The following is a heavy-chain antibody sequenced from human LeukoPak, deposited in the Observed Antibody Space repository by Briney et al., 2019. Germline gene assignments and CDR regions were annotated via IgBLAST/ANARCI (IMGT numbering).Heavy chain of an antibody. CDR2: INHSGST. CDR1: GGSFSGYY. D-gene: IGHD2-21*01. Sequence: SETLSLTCAVYGGSFSGYYWSWIRQPPGKGLGWIGEINHSGSTNYNPSLKSRVTISVDTSKNQFSLKLSSVTAADTAVYYCARGGDYSQYYFDYWGQGTLVTVSS. CDR3: ARGGDYSQYYFDY. J-gene: IGHJ4*02. V-gene: IGHV4-34*01.